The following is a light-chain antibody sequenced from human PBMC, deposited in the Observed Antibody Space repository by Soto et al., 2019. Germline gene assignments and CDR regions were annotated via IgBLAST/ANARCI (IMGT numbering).Light chain of an antibody. CDR2: GVS. CDR3: QQYNDWPFT. J-gene: IGKJ3*01. Sequence: EIVMTQSPGTLSVSPGERAPLSCRASQSVSANLAWYQQKPGQAPRLLIYGVSTRATGIPARFSGRESGTEFTLTISSLQSEDLAVYYCQQYNDWPFTFGPGTKVDIK. CDR1: QSVSAN. V-gene: IGKV3-15*01.